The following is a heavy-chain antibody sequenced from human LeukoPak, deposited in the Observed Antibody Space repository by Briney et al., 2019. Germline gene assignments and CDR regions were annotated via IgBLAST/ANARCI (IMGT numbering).Heavy chain of an antibody. Sequence: GGSLRLSCAASGFTFSSYWMHWVRQAPGKGLEWVSAISGSGGSTYYADSVKGRFTISRDNSKNTLYLQMNSLRAEDTAVYYCATNEYSYGPLDYWGQGTLVTVSS. CDR3: ATNEYSYGPLDY. D-gene: IGHD5-18*01. V-gene: IGHV3-23*01. J-gene: IGHJ4*02. CDR1: GFTFSSYW. CDR2: ISGSGGST.